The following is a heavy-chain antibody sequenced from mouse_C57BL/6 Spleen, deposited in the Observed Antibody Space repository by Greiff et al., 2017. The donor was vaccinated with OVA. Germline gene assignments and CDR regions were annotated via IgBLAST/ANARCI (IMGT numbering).Heavy chain of an antibody. Sequence: EVKLMESGAELVKPGASVKLSCTASGFNIKDYYMHWVKQRTEQGLEWIGRIDPEDGETKYAPKFQGKATITADTSSNTAYLQLSSLTSEDTAVYYCARSLITTVALDYWGQGTTLTVSS. CDR1: GFNIKDYY. V-gene: IGHV14-2*01. CDR2: IDPEDGET. J-gene: IGHJ2*01. D-gene: IGHD1-1*01. CDR3: ARSLITTVALDY.